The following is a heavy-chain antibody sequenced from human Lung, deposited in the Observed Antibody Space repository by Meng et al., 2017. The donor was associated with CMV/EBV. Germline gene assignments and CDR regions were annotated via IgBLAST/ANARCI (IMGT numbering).Heavy chain of an antibody. V-gene: IGHV1-46*01. CDR1: GSTFTNYY. CDR2: NNPSGGST. D-gene: IGHD4-23*01. J-gene: IGHJ4*02. Sequence: VMLVECGGEVDKPGAPVRISCKASGSTFTNYYMHWVRQAPGQGVEWMGVNNPSGGSTNYAQKFQGRLTMTRDTSTSTVYMELSSLRSEDTAVYYCARGDGGNGSDYWGQGTLVTVSS. CDR3: ARGDGGNGSDY.